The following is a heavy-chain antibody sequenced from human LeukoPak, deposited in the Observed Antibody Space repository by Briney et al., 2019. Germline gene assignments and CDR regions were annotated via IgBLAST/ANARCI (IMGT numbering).Heavy chain of an antibody. CDR2: INPSGGST. J-gene: IGHJ4*02. D-gene: IGHD6-13*01. Sequence: ASVKVSCKASGYTFTSYYMHWVRQAPGQGLEWMGIINPSGGSTSYAQKFQGRVTMTRDTSTSTVYMELSSLRSEDTAVYYCARDRPSTGYPGYYFDYWGQGTLVTVSS. CDR3: ARDRPSTGYPGYYFDY. CDR1: GYTFTSYY. V-gene: IGHV1-46*01.